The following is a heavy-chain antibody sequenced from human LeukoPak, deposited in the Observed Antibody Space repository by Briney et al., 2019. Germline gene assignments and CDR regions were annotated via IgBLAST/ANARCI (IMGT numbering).Heavy chain of an antibody. J-gene: IGHJ3*02. CDR2: IKQDGSEK. CDR1: GGSISSYY. V-gene: IGHV3-7*03. D-gene: IGHD3-10*01. CDR3: AKCARVLLWFGESSDAFDI. Sequence: ETLSLTCTVSGGSISSYYWSWIRQPPGKGLEWVANIKQDGSEKYYADSVKGRLTISRDNSKNTLYLQMNSLRAEDTAVYYCAKCARVLLWFGESSDAFDIWGQGTMVTVSS.